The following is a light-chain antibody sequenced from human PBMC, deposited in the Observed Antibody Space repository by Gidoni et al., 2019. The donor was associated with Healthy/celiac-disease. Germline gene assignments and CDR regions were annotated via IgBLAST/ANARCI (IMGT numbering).Light chain of an antibody. CDR1: QSVSSSY. CDR3: QQYGSSPRT. CDR2: GAS. V-gene: IGKV3-20*01. J-gene: IGKJ1*01. Sequence: EIVLTQSQGTLSLSQGERATLSCSAIQSVSSSYLAWYQQKPGQAPRLLIYGASSRATGIPYMFSGSVSGTDFTLTISRLEPEDFAVYYCQQYGSSPRTFGQGTKVEIK.